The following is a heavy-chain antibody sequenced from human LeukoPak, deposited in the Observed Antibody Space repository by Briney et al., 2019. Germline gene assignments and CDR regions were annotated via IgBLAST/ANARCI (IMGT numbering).Heavy chain of an antibody. Sequence: SETLSLTCAVYGGSXXGYXWSWIRQPXXXXXXXXXXXNHSGSTNYNPSLKSRVTISVDTSKNQFSLKLSSVTAADTAVYYCASKKVDYSGSYLAWFDPWGQGTLVTVSS. CDR2: XNHSGST. J-gene: IGHJ5*02. CDR3: ASKKVDYSGSYLAWFDP. V-gene: IGHV4-34*01. CDR1: GGSXXGYX. D-gene: IGHD1-26*01.